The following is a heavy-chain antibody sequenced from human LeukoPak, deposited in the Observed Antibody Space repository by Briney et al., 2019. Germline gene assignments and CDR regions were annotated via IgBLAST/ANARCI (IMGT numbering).Heavy chain of an antibody. CDR3: DLGGYPFFMGV. J-gene: IGHJ6*03. CDR2: LDESGRP. Sequence: SETLSLTCSVSGGSTRSGRHHWAWVRQPPGKGLEFIGSLDESGRPYYNAPLKSRVTISEDSSGKQFSLNLSSVTAADTAVYARDLGGYPFFMGVWGRGTTVIVSS. D-gene: IGHD2-15*01. V-gene: IGHV4-39*07. CDR1: GGSTRSGRHH.